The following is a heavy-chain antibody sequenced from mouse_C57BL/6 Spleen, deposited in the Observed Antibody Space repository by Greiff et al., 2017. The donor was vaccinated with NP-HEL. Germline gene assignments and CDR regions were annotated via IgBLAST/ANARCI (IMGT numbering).Heavy chain of an antibody. Sequence: EVQRVESGGGLVQPGGSMKLSCVASGFTFSNYWMNWVRQSPEKGLEWVAQIRLKSDNYATHYAESVKGRFTISRDDSKSSVYLQMNNLRAEDTGIYYCSLLIYYYGSTYFDYWGQGTTLTVSS. CDR3: SLLIYYYGSTYFDY. CDR2: IRLKSDNYAT. V-gene: IGHV6-3*01. D-gene: IGHD1-1*01. CDR1: GFTFSNYW. J-gene: IGHJ2*01.